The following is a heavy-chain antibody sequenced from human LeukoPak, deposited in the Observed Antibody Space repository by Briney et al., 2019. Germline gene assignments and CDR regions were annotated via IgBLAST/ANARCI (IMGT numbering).Heavy chain of an antibody. CDR3: AREVGTNDY. CDR1: GFTFSNAW. J-gene: IGHJ4*02. D-gene: IGHD2-8*01. CDR2: ISGSGGST. V-gene: IGHV3-23*01. Sequence: GGSLRLSCAASGFTFSNAWMTWVRQAPGKGLEWVSSISGSGGSTHYADSVKGRFTISRDNSKHMLYLLMNSLRGDDTAVYYCAREVGTNDYWGQGTLVTVSS.